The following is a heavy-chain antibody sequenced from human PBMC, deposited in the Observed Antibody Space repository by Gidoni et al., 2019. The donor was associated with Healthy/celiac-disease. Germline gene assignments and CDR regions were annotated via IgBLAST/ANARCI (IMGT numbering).Heavy chain of an antibody. J-gene: IGHJ4*02. CDR1: GFTFSDYY. CDR2: ISSSISYT. Sequence: QVQLVESGGGLVKPGGSLRLSCAASGFTFSDYYMSWIRQAPGKGLEWVSYISSSISYTNYADSVKGRFTISRDNAKNSLYLQMNSLRAEDTAVYYCARGRITIFGVVIPPFDYWGQGTLVTVSS. CDR3: ARGRITIFGVVIPPFDY. D-gene: IGHD3-3*01. V-gene: IGHV3-11*06.